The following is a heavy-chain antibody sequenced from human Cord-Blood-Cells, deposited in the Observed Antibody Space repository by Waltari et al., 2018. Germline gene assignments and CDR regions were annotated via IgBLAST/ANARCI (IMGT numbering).Heavy chain of an antibody. V-gene: IGHV1-2*04. Sequence: QVQLVQSGAEVKKPGASVKVSCTASGCTFTGYYMHWVRQAPGQGLEWMGWINPNSGGTNYAQKFQGWVTMTRDTSISTAYMELSRLRSDDTAVYYCARDRGGDYSNLFDYWGQGTLVTVSS. D-gene: IGHD4-4*01. J-gene: IGHJ4*02. CDR2: INPNSGGT. CDR3: ARDRGGDYSNLFDY. CDR1: GCTFTGYY.